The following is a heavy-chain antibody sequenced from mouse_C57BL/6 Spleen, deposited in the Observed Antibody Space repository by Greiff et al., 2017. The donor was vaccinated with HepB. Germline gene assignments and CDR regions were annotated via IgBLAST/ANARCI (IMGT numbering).Heavy chain of an antibody. CDR1: GYTFTDYY. J-gene: IGHJ4*01. D-gene: IGHD2-14*01. Sequence: EVQLQQSGPELVKPGASVKISCKASGYTFTDYYMNWVKQSHGKSLEWIGDINPNNGGTSYNQKFKGKATLTVDKSSSTAYMELRSLTSEDSAVYYCASIGGYYAMDYWGQGTSVTVSS. CDR3: ASIGGYYAMDY. V-gene: IGHV1-26*01. CDR2: INPNNGGT.